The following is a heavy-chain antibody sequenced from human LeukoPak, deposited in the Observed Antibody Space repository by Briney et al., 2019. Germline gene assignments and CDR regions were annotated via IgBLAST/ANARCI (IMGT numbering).Heavy chain of an antibody. V-gene: IGHV4-61*01. D-gene: IGHD2-15*01. CDR1: GGSVSSGISY. J-gene: IGHJ5*02. CDR3: ARGAYWVAATPYNWFDP. Sequence: PSETLSLTCSVSGGSVSSGISYWSWIRQPPGEGLEWIGYIYYSGSTNYNPSLKSRVTISVDTSKNQFSLKLSSVTAADTAVYYCARGAYWVAATPYNWFDPWGQGTLVTVSS. CDR2: IYYSGST.